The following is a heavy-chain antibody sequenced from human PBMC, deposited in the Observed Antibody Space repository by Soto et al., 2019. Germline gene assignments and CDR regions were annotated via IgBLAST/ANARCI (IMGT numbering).Heavy chain of an antibody. CDR1: GGTFSSYA. J-gene: IGHJ4*02. CDR3: ARARYYYDSSGYPAFDY. D-gene: IGHD3-22*01. CDR2: IIPIFGTA. Sequence: QVQLVQSGAEVKKPGSSVKVSCKASGGTFSSYAISWVRQAPGQGLEWRGGIIPIFGTANYAQNFQGRVTITADESTRTAYMELSSLRSEDTAVYYCARARYYYDSSGYPAFDYWGQGTLVTVSS. V-gene: IGHV1-69*01.